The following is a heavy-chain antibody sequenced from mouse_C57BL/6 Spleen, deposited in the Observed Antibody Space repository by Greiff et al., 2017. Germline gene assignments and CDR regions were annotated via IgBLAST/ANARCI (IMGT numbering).Heavy chain of an antibody. D-gene: IGHD1-1*01. CDR3: ARRDGSSYWYFDV. CDR2: IHPNRGST. J-gene: IGHJ1*03. Sequence: VQLQQPGAELVKPGASVKLSCKASGYTFTSYWMHWVKQRPGQGLEWIGMIHPNRGSTNYNETFKSKATLTVDKSSSTAYMQLSSLTSEDSAVYYCARRDGSSYWYFDVWGTGTTVTVSS. V-gene: IGHV1-64*01. CDR1: GYTFTSYW.